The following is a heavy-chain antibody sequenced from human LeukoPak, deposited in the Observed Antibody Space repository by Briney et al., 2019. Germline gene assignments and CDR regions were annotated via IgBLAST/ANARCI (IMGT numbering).Heavy chain of an antibody. D-gene: IGHD6-19*01. CDR1: GYTFSSYG. J-gene: IGHJ3*02. Sequence: ASVKVSCKASGYTFSSYGINWVRQAPGQGLEWMGWISAYNGNTNYAQKLQGRVTMTTDTSTSTAYMELRSLRSGDTAVYYCARLGQWLDAFDIWGQGTMVTVSS. V-gene: IGHV1-18*01. CDR2: ISAYNGNT. CDR3: ARLGQWLDAFDI.